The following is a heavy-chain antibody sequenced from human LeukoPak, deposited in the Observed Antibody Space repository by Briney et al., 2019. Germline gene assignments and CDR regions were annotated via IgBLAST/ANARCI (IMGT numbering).Heavy chain of an antibody. V-gene: IGHV1-2*06. Sequence: ASVKVSCKASGGTFSSYAISWVRQAPGQGLEWMGRINPNSGGTNYAQKFQGRVTMTRDTSISTAYMELSRLRSDDTAVYYCARVRTMVRGVMGNLDYWGQGTLVTVSS. CDR1: GGTFSSYA. CDR3: ARVRTMVRGVMGNLDY. D-gene: IGHD3-10*01. CDR2: INPNSGGT. J-gene: IGHJ4*02.